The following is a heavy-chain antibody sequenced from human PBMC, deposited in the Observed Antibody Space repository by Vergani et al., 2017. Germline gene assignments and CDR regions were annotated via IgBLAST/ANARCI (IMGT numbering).Heavy chain of an antibody. CDR3: ARDMGSSVEWLLYWMRNYGMDV. V-gene: IGHV1-18*01. J-gene: IGHJ6*02. CDR1: GYTFTSYG. CDR2: ISSYNGNT. Sequence: QVQLVQSGAEVKKPGASVKVSCKASGYTFTSYGISWVRQAPGQGLEWMGWISSYNGNTNYAQKLQGRVTMTTDTSTSTAYMELRSLRSDDTPVYYCARDMGSSVEWLLYWMRNYGMDVWGQGTTVTVSS. D-gene: IGHD3-3*01.